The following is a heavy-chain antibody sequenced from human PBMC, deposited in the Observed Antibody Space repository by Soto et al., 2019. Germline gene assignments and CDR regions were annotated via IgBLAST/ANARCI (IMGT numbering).Heavy chain of an antibody. V-gene: IGHV3-11*01. J-gene: IGHJ6*02. D-gene: IGHD3-10*01. CDR1: NFIFSNYA. Sequence: GGSLRLSCAASNFIFSNYAMSWVRQAPGKGLEWVSYISSVGTTTYYADSVKGRFSISMDNAKNSLYLQMNSLRAEDTAVYFCAKDQEGSGSHWLGYNYYGMDVWGQGTTVTVSS. CDR3: AKDQEGSGSHWLGYNYYGMDV. CDR2: ISSVGTTT.